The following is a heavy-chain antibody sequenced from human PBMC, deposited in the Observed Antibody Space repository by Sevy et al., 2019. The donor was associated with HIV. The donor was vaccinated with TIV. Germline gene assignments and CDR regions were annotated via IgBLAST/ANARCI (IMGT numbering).Heavy chain of an antibody. CDR2: ISAYNGNT. CDR1: GYTFTSYG. CDR3: ARDFTGNSSNDLNDRFDP. D-gene: IGHD6-19*01. V-gene: IGHV1-18*01. Sequence: ASVKVSCKASGYTFTSYGISWVRQAPGQGLEWMGWISAYNGNTNYAQKLQGRVTMTTDTSTSTAYMELRSLRSDDTAVYYCARDFTGNSSNDLNDRFDPWGQGTLVTVSS. J-gene: IGHJ5*02.